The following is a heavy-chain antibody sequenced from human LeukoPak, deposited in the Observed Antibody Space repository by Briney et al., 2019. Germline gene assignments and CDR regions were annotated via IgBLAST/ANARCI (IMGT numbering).Heavy chain of an antibody. CDR3: ARDLRVVGAQYNWFDP. CDR1: GGSISHYY. D-gene: IGHD2-15*01. Sequence: SETLSLTCTVSGGSISHYYWRWIRQPPGKGLEWIGYIYYSGSTNYNPSLKSRVTISVDTSKNQFSLKLSSVTAADTAVYYCARDLRVVGAQYNWFDPWGQGTLVTVSS. J-gene: IGHJ5*02. V-gene: IGHV4-59*01. CDR2: IYYSGST.